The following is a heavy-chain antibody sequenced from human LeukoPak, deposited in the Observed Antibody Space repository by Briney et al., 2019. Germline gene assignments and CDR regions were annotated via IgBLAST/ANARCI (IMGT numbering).Heavy chain of an antibody. CDR2: INSDGGST. D-gene: IGHD1-7*01. Sequence: PGGSLRLSCAASGFTFSSYWMHWVRQAPGKGLVWVSRINSDGGSTSYADSVKGRFTISRDNAKNTLYLQMNSLRAEDTAVYYCARVSGLYNWNYIEYWGQGMLATVSS. V-gene: IGHV3-74*01. CDR1: GFTFSSYW. J-gene: IGHJ4*01. CDR3: ARVSGLYNWNYIEY.